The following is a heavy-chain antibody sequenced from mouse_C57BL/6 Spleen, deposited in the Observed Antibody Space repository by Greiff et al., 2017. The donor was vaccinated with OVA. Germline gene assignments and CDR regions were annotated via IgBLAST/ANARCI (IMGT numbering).Heavy chain of an antibody. Sequence: VKLQESGPELVKPGASVKISCKASGYAFSSSWMNWVKQRPGKGLEWIGRIYPGDGDTNYNGKFKGKATLTADKSSSTAYMQLSSLTSEDSAVYFCARENVITTALRYFDVWGTGTTVTVSS. V-gene: IGHV1-82*01. D-gene: IGHD1-1*01. CDR1: GYAFSSSW. CDR3: ARENVITTALRYFDV. CDR2: IYPGDGDT. J-gene: IGHJ1*03.